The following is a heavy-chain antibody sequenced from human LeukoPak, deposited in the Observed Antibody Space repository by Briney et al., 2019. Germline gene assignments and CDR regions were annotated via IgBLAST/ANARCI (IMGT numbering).Heavy chain of an antibody. CDR3: ARDLHHPRNWVDP. V-gene: IGHV4-4*02. CDR2: IYHSGST. J-gene: IGHJ5*02. CDR1: GGSISSSNW. Sequence: SGTLSLTCAVSGGSISSSNWWSWVRQPPVKGLEWIGEIYHSGSTYYNPSLKRRVTISVDTSKNQFSLKLSSVTAADTAVYYCARDLHHPRNWVDPWGQGTLVTVSS.